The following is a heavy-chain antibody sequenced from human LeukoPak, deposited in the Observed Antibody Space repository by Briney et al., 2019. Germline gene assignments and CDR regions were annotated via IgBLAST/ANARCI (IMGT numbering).Heavy chain of an antibody. CDR1: GGTFSSYA. CDR3: ARARTTVVTVNAFDI. V-gene: IGHV1-69*13. D-gene: IGHD4-23*01. Sequence: SVKVSCKASGGTFSSYAISWVRQAPGQGLEWMGGIIPIFGTANYAQKSQGRVTITADESTSTAYMELSSLRSEDTAVYYCARARTTVVTVNAFDIWGQGTMVTVSS. J-gene: IGHJ3*02. CDR2: IIPIFGTA.